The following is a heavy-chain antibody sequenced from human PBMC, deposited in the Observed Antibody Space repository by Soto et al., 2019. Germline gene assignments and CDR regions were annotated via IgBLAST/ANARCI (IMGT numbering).Heavy chain of an antibody. CDR2: FYPGDSDT. D-gene: IGHD5-12*01. CDR1: GYYFPSYW. J-gene: IGHJ4*02. V-gene: IGHV5-51*01. Sequence: TGESLKISCKGSGYYFPSYWIGWVRQMPGKGLEWMGIFYPGDSDTRYSPSFQGQVTISADKSISTAYLQWSSLKASDTAMYYCERIMSGYKTKFFDYWGQGTLVTVSS. CDR3: ERIMSGYKTKFFDY.